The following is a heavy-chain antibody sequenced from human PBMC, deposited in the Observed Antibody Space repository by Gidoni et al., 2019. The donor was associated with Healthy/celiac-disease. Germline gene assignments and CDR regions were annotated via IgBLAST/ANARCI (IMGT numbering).Heavy chain of an antibody. CDR3: AREGAGLRLGELSSPFDY. Sequence: QVQLQESGPGLVKPSETLSPTCAVPGYSISSGYYWGWIRQPPGKGLAWIGSIYHSGSTYYNPSLKSRVTISVDTSKNQFSLKLSSVTAADTAVYYCAREGAGLRLGELSSPFDYWGQGTLVTVSS. CDR1: GYSISSGYY. J-gene: IGHJ4*02. D-gene: IGHD3-16*02. CDR2: IYHSGST. V-gene: IGHV4-38-2*02.